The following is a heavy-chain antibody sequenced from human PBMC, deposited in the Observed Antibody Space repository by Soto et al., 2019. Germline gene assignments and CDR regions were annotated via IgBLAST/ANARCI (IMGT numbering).Heavy chain of an antibody. CDR2: IYYSGST. J-gene: IGHJ5*02. Sequence: XETLSLTCTFSGVSISSSSYYWGWIRQPPGKGLEWIGSIYYSGSTYYNPSLKSRVTISVDTSKNQFSLKLSSVTAADTAVYYCARQDRYRFEPLGQGTLCTVSS. CDR1: GVSISSSSYY. CDR3: ARQDRYRFEP. V-gene: IGHV4-39*01. D-gene: IGHD1-20*01.